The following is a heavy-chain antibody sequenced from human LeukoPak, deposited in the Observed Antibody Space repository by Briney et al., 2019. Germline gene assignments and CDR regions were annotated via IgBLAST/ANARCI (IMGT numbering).Heavy chain of an antibody. CDR2: IYYSGST. J-gene: IGHJ4*02. Sequence: PSETLSLTRTVSGGSLSSGDYYWSWIRQPPGKGLEWIGYIYYSGSTYYNPSLKSRLTISLDTSKNQFSLKLSSVTAADTAVYYCARCSGYYPHFDYWGQGTLVTVSS. CDR1: GGSLSSGDYY. D-gene: IGHD3-22*01. V-gene: IGHV4-30-4*01. CDR3: ARCSGYYPHFDY.